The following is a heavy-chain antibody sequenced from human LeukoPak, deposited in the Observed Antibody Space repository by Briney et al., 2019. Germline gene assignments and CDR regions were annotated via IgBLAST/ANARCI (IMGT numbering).Heavy chain of an antibody. D-gene: IGHD2-15*01. V-gene: IGHV3-23*01. J-gene: IGHJ4*02. CDR1: GFMFSSYA. CDR3: ARDDGLGYCSGGTCQGGFDY. Sequence: GGSLRLSCAASGFMFSSYAMSWVRQAPGKGLEWVSAISGSGGSTYYADSVKGRFTISRDNSRNTLYLQMNSLRAEDTAVYYCARDDGLGYCSGGTCQGGFDYWGQGTLVTVSS. CDR2: ISGSGGST.